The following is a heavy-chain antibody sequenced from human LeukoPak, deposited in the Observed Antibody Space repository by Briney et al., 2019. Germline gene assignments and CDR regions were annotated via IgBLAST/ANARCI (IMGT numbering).Heavy chain of an antibody. V-gene: IGHV1-69*04. CDR1: GDTFRNCA. CDR3: AGDASLLASSGNIFDL. J-gene: IGHJ4*02. D-gene: IGHD3-22*01. Sequence: PVKSSCKASGDTFRNCAFDGGRPNPGERPQWSGKLIPTRGTTKNAQKFQGSVNFTADKSTSTAYMDLASLRSEDTAIYFCAGDASLLASSGNIFDLWRQGTLVIVSS. CDR2: LIPTRGTT.